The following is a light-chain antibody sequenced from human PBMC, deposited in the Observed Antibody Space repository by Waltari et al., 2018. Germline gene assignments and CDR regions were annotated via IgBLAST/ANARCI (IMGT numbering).Light chain of an antibody. J-gene: IGKJ1*01. CDR2: RSS. Sequence: EVVLTQSQGTVSLSPGERATLSCRANQIISNSYLAWYQHKPGQSPRPLIFRSSTSATGIPDRFSGSVSGTDFTLTITRLAPEDFAMYYCQQYDHSPWTFGQGTKVEIQ. CDR1: QIISNSY. CDR3: QQYDHSPWT. V-gene: IGKV3-20*01.